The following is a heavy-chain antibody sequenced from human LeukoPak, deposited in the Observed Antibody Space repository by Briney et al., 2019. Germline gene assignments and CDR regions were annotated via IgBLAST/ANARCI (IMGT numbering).Heavy chain of an antibody. Sequence: GGSLRLSCAASGFTVSSNCMSWVRQAPGKGLEWVSVIYSGGSTYYADSVKGRFTISRDNSKNTLYLQMNSLRAEDTAVYYCARLDRDYFDYWGRGTLVTVSS. CDR1: GFTVSSNC. CDR2: IYSGGST. V-gene: IGHV3-66*01. CDR3: ARLDRDYFDY. J-gene: IGHJ4*02.